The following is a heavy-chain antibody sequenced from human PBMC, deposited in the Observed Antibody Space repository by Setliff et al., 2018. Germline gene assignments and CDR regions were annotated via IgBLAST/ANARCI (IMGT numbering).Heavy chain of an antibody. J-gene: IGHJ5*02. CDR2: ISAYNANT. CDR3: ARDKAKWLVFNRWFDP. Sequence: AASVKVSCKASGYTFTSYGISWVRQAPGQGLEWMGWISAYNANTNYAQKLQGRVTMTTDTSTSTAYMELRSLRPDDTAVYYCARDKAKWLVFNRWFDPWGQGTLVTVS. D-gene: IGHD6-19*01. CDR1: GYTFTSYG. V-gene: IGHV1-18*01.